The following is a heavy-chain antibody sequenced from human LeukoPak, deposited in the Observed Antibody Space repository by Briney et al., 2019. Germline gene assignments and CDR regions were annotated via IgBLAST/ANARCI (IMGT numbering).Heavy chain of an antibody. J-gene: IGHJ4*02. V-gene: IGHV3-64*01. CDR2: ISSDGGGT. Sequence: GGSLRLSCVASGFTFSSYPMHWVRQAPGKGLEYVSAISSDGGGTYYANSVKGRFTISRDNFKSTLYLHLGSLRAEDMAVYYCARRMSYGGYDSWGQGTLVTVSS. D-gene: IGHD5-12*01. CDR3: ARRMSYGGYDS. CDR1: GFTFSSYP.